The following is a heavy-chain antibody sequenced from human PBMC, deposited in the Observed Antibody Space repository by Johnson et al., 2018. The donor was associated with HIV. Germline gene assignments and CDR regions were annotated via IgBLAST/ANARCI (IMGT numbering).Heavy chain of an antibody. Sequence: QVQLVESGGALIQPGGSLRLSCAASGFTFSSYAMHWVRQAPGKGLEWVAVISYDGSNKYYADSVKGRFTISRDNSKNTLYLKMKSLRAEDTAVYYCARDGRITGTKDAFDIWGQGTMVTVSS. CDR2: ISYDGSNK. J-gene: IGHJ3*02. CDR3: ARDGRITGTKDAFDI. D-gene: IGHD1-7*01. V-gene: IGHV3-30-3*01. CDR1: GFTFSSYA.